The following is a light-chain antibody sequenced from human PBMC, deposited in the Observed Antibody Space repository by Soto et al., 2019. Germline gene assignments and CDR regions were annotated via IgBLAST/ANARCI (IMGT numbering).Light chain of an antibody. CDR2: EVS. V-gene: IGLV2-8*01. CDR1: SSDIGAYNY. J-gene: IGLJ1*01. CDR3: SSYAGSSNYV. Sequence: QSVLAQPPSASGSPGQSVTISCTGTSSDIGAYNYVSWYQQHPGKAPKLIIYEVSQRPSGVPDRFSGSTSGNTASLTVSGLQAEDEADYYCSSYAGSSNYVFGTGTRSPS.